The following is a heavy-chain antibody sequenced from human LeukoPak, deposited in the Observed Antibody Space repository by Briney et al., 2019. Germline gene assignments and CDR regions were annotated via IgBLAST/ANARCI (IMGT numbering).Heavy chain of an antibody. D-gene: IGHD4-17*01. CDR2: MNPNSGNT. J-gene: IGHJ4*02. CDR3: ARAIASPIYGDYYFDY. Sequence: ASVKVSCKASGYTFTSYDINWVRQATGQGLEWMGWMNPNSGNTGYAQKFQGRVTITRNTSISTAYMELSSLRSEDTAVYYRARAIASPIYGDYYFDYWGQGTLVTVSS. CDR1: GYTFTSYD. V-gene: IGHV1-8*03.